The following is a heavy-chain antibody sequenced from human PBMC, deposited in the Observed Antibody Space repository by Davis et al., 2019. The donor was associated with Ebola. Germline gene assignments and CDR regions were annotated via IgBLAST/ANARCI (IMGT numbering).Heavy chain of an antibody. D-gene: IGHD6-13*01. J-gene: IGHJ6*02. Sequence: GESLKISCAASGFTFRNYNMNWVRLAPGKGPEWISYISSGGTTIYSADSVKGRFTISRDNAKNSLYLQMNSLRDEDTAVYYCARDEPWGRIAAAGYYYYYGMDVWGQGTTVTVSS. V-gene: IGHV3-48*02. CDR3: ARDEPWGRIAAAGYYYYYGMDV. CDR1: GFTFRNYN. CDR2: ISSGGTTI.